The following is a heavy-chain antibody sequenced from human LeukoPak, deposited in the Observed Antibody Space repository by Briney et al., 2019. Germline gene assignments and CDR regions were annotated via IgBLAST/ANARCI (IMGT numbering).Heavy chain of an antibody. D-gene: IGHD6-19*01. CDR1: GFTFSSYG. CDR2: ISYDGSNK. CDR3: AKPRYSSGWFLQH. V-gene: IGHV3-30*18. Sequence: GGSLRLSCAASGFTFSSYGMHWVRQAPGKGLEWVAVISYDGSNKYYADSVKGRFTISRDNSKNTLYLQMSSLRAEDTAVYYCAKPRYSSGWFLQHWGQGTLVTVSS. J-gene: IGHJ1*01.